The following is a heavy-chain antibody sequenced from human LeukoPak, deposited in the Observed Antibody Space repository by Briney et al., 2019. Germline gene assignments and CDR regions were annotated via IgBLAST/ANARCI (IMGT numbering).Heavy chain of an antibody. CDR1: GYTFIRYH. V-gene: IGHV1-46*01. Sequence: ASVKVSCKASGYTFIRYHMHWVRQAPGQGLEWIGVLKLYDGSISHAQKFQGRVTMTSDTSTSTVYMELSSLRSEDTAVYFCARAVVPTAISAYYFDYWGQGTLVTVSS. J-gene: IGHJ4*02. CDR3: ARAVVPTAISAYYFDY. CDR2: LKLYDGSI. D-gene: IGHD2-2*01.